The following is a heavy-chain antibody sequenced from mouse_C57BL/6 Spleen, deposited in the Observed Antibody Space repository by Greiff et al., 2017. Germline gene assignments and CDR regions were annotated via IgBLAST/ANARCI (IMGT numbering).Heavy chain of an antibody. D-gene: IGHD1-1*01. V-gene: IGHV1-62-2*01. CDR3: ARHDEDPYYYGSSPFAY. CDR2: FYPGSGSI. Sequence: QVHVKQSGAELVKPGASVQLSCKASGYTFTEYTIHWVKQRSGQGLEWIGWFYPGSGSIKYNEKFKDKATLTADKSSSTVYMELSRLTSEDSAVYFCARHDEDPYYYGSSPFAYWGQGTLVTVSA. J-gene: IGHJ3*01. CDR1: GYTFTEYT.